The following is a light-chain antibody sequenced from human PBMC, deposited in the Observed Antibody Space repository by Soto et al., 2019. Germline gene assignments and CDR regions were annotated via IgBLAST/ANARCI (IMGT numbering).Light chain of an antibody. J-gene: IGKJ5*01. Sequence: SPATLSVSPGERVTLSCRASQSVRSNLAWYQQKPGQSPRLLIYGASTRATGIPARFSGSGSGTEFTLTISSLQSEDFAVYYCQQYNKWPPITFGQGTRLEIK. V-gene: IGKV3-15*01. CDR2: GAS. CDR3: QQYNKWPPIT. CDR1: QSVRSN.